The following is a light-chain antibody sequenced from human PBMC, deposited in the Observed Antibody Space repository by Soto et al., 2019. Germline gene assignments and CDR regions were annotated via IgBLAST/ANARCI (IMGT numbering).Light chain of an antibody. J-gene: IGKJ1*01. CDR2: CAS. Sequence: DIVMTQSPDSLAVSLGERATINCKSSQSVLYTSNNKNYLTWYQQKPGQPPKLLIYCASTRESGVPDRFSGSGSGTDFSLTISCLEAEDVAVYYCQEYHSPPPTFSQGSKVEIK. V-gene: IGKV4-1*01. CDR1: QSVLYTSNNKNY. CDR3: QEYHSPPPT.